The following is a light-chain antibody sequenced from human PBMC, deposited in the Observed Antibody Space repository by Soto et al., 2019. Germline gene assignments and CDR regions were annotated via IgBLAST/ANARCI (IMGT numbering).Light chain of an antibody. Sequence: DIQLTQSPSFLSASVGDRVTITCRASQGVSSYLAWYQQKPGTAPKLLIYAASTLQDGVPTRFSGSGSGTEFTLTISSLQPEDFATYYCQQLNSYPQLTFGGGTKVELK. CDR1: QGVSSY. V-gene: IGKV1-9*01. J-gene: IGKJ4*01. CDR3: QQLNSYPQLT. CDR2: AAS.